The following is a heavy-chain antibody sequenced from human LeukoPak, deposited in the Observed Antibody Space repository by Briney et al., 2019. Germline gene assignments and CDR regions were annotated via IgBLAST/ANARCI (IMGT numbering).Heavy chain of an antibody. D-gene: IGHD3-16*01. CDR1: GYSISSGYY. Sequence: SETLSLTCAVSGYSISSGYYWGWIRQPPGKGLEWIGSTYHSGSTYYNPSLKSRVTISVDTSKNQFSLKLSSVTAADTAVYYCARVGGVGYYYYMDVWGKGTTVTVSS. J-gene: IGHJ6*03. V-gene: IGHV4-38-2*01. CDR3: ARVGGVGYYYYMDV. CDR2: TYHSGST.